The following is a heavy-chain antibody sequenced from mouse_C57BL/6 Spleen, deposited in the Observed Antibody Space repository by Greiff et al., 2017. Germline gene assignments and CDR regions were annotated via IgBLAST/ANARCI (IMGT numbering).Heavy chain of an antibody. CDR3: ARDTTVVAPEWYFDV. CDR1: GFTFSDYG. V-gene: IGHV5-17*01. J-gene: IGHJ1*03. CDR2: IRRGSSTI. Sequence: EVQRVESGGGLVKPGGSLKLSCAASGFTFSDYGMHWVRQAPEKGLEWVAYIRRGSSTIYYADTVKGRFPISRDNAKNTLFLQMTSLRSEDTAMYYCARDTTVVAPEWYFDVWGTGTTVTVSS. D-gene: IGHD1-1*01.